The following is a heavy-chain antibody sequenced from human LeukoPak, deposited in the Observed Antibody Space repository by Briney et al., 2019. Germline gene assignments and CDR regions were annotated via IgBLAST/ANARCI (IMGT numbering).Heavy chain of an antibody. CDR3: AAGAYYYDSSGYPFDY. CDR1: GGTFSSYA. CDR2: IIPIFGTA. J-gene: IGHJ4*02. V-gene: IGHV1-69*05. Sequence: LVKVSCKASGGTFSSYAISWVRQAPGQGLEWMGGIIPIFGTANYAQKFQGSVTITTDESTSTAYMELSSLRSEDTAVYYCAAGAYYYDSSGYPFDYWGQGTLVTVSS. D-gene: IGHD3-22*01.